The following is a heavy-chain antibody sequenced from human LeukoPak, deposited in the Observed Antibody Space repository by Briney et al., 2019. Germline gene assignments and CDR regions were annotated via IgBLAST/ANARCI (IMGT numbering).Heavy chain of an antibody. V-gene: IGHV1-18*01. CDR2: ISAYNGNT. CDR1: GYTFTSYG. J-gene: IGHJ4*02. D-gene: IGHD2-2*01. CDR3: ARSLGAYCTSTSCPDYYFDY. Sequence: ASVKVSCKASGYTFTSYGITWVRQAPGQGLEWVGWISAYNGNTNYAQKLQGAVTMTTDTSTNTAYMELRSPRSDDTAVYYCARSLGAYCTSTSCPDYYFDYWGQGTLVTVSS.